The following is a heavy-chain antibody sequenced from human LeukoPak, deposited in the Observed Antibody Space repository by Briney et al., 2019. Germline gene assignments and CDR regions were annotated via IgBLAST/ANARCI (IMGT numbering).Heavy chain of an antibody. V-gene: IGHV4-59*08. CDR3: ARGTGVRGVNRYYYYYGMDV. J-gene: IGHJ6*02. CDR1: GGSISNYF. D-gene: IGHD3-10*01. Sequence: PSETLSLTCSVSGGSISNYFWTWIRQPPGKGLEWIGYIYSSGSTYYNPSLKSRVTISVDTSKNRFSLKLSTVTAADTAVYYCARGTGVRGVNRYYYYYGMDVWGQGTTVTVSS. CDR2: IYSSGST.